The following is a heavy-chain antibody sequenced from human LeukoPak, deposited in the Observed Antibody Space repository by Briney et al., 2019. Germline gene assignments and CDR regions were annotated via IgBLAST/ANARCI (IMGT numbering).Heavy chain of an antibody. V-gene: IGHV3-64*04. D-gene: IGHD6-25*01. CDR3: AKDQERWFDP. CDR2: ISSNGGST. J-gene: IGHJ5*02. Sequence: PGGSLRLSCSASGFTFSSYAMYWVRQAPGKGLEYVSGISSNGGSTYYADSVRGRFTISRDNSKNTLYLQMNSLRAEDTAVYYCAKDQERWFDPWGQGTLVTVSS. CDR1: GFTFSSYA.